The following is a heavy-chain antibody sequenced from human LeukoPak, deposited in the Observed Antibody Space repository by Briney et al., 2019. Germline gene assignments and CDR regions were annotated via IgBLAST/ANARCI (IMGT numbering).Heavy chain of an antibody. D-gene: IGHD5-12*01. V-gene: IGHV3-23*01. CDR1: GFTFSSDA. Sequence: GGSLRLSCAASGFTFSSDAMTWVRQAPGEGLDWVSTITGSDDTTYYADSVKGRFTISRDYSKNTVHLQLNNLRAEDTAMYYCAKGPQLYSGYHPDYWGQGTLVTVSS. CDR2: ITGSDDTT. CDR3: AKGPQLYSGYHPDY. J-gene: IGHJ4*02.